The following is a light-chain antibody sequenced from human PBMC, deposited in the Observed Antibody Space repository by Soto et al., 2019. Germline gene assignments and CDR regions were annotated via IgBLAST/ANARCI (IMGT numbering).Light chain of an antibody. V-gene: IGKV3-15*01. CDR3: QSYNDWPLT. J-gene: IGKJ2*01. Sequence: EIVMTQSPATLSVSPGERVTLSCRASESLSTYLAWYQQKPGQAPRLLIYGASTKATGIPARFSGSGSATDFTLTISSLQSEDFAVYYCQSYNDWPLTFGQGTRVDI. CDR1: ESLSTY. CDR2: GAS.